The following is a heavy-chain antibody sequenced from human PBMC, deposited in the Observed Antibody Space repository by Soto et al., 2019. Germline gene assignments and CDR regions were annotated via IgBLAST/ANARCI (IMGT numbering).Heavy chain of an antibody. CDR2: ISAYNGNT. Sequence: QVQLVQSGAEVKKPGASVKVSCKASGYTFTSYGISWVRQAPGQGLEWMGWISAYNGNTNYAQKLQGRVTMTTDTYMSTAYMELRSLRSDDTAVHYCARDGTRKEWLLGSYFDYWGQGTLVTVSS. CDR1: GYTFTSYG. D-gene: IGHD3-3*01. CDR3: ARDGTRKEWLLGSYFDY. J-gene: IGHJ4*02. V-gene: IGHV1-18*01.